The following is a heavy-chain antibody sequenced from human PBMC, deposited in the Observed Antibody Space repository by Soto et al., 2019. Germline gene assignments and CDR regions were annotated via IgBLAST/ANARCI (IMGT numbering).Heavy chain of an antibody. CDR2: INAGNGNT. CDR3: ARADDGYDHYGMDV. CDR1: GGTFSSYT. V-gene: IGHV1-3*01. Sequence: ASVKVSCKASGGTFSSYTISWVRQAPGQRLECLGWINAGNGNTKYSQKFQDRVTITRDTSASTVYLELSSLRFEDTAVYYCARADDGYDHYGMDVWGQGTTVNVSS. J-gene: IGHJ6*02. D-gene: IGHD5-12*01.